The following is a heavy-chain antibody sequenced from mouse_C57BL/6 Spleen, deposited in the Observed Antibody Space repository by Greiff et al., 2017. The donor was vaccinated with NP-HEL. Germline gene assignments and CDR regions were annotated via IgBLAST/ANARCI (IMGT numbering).Heavy chain of an antibody. J-gene: IGHJ1*03. V-gene: IGHV1-26*01. CDR3: ARINLYYGSKGPV. CDR2: INPNNGGT. CDR1: GYTFTDYY. Sequence: EVQLQQSGPELVKPGASVKISCKASGYTFTDYYMNWVKQSHGKSLEWIGDINPNNGGTSYNQKFKGKATLTVDKSSSTAYMELRSLTSEDSAVYYCARINLYYGSKGPVWGTGTTVTVSS. D-gene: IGHD1-1*01.